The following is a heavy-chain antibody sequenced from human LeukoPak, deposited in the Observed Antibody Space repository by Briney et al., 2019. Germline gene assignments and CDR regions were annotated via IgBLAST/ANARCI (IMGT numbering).Heavy chain of an antibody. CDR2: ISGSSGII. Sequence: GGSLRLSCAASGFTFNTYTMNWVRQAPGKGLEWVSYISGSSGIIDYADSVRGRFTISRDNTMNSLYLQMSSLRAEDTAVYYCAKEGRSLQTYWGQGTLVTVSS. D-gene: IGHD5-24*01. J-gene: IGHJ4*02. V-gene: IGHV3-48*04. CDR3: AKEGRSLQTY. CDR1: GFTFNTYT.